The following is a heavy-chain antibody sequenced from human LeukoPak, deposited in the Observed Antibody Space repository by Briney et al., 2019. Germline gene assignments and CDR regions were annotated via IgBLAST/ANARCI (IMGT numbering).Heavy chain of an antibody. CDR3: ARDYGGSSPFDH. CDR2: ISSSGSDI. V-gene: IGHV3-48*03. J-gene: IGHJ4*02. D-gene: IGHD4-23*01. CDR1: GFTFGDYA. Sequence: GGSLRLSCTASGFTFGDYAMSWVRQAPGKGLEWVSYISSSGSDIYYADSVKGRFTISRDNAKNSLYLHMNSLRAEDTAVYYCARDYGGSSPFDHWGQGTLVTVSS.